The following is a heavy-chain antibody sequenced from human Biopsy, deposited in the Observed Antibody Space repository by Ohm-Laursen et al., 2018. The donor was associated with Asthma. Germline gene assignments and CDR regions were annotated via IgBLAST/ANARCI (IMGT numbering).Heavy chain of an antibody. CDR3: AKESRRDGYNRRNYYFDY. Sequence: SLRLSCASSGSTFSSYAMSWFRQAPGKGLEWVSAISGSGGSTYYADSVKGRFTISRDNSKNTLYLQMNSLRAEDTAVYYCAKESRRDGYNRRNYYFDYWGQGTLVTVSS. D-gene: IGHD5-24*01. V-gene: IGHV3-23*01. CDR2: ISGSGGST. J-gene: IGHJ4*02. CDR1: GSTFSSYA.